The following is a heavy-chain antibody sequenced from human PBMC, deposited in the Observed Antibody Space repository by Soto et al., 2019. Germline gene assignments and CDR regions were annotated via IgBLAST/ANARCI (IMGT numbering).Heavy chain of an antibody. J-gene: IGHJ5*02. Sequence: PGGSLRLSCAASGFSFNNYWMHWVRQAPGKGLVWVSRINDQGGSPSYADSVKGQVTISADKSISTAYLHWSSLKASDTAMYYCVRQSVAADPGPWGQGTLVTVSS. CDR1: GFSFNNYW. D-gene: IGHD6-19*01. CDR2: INDQGGSP. CDR3: VRQSVAADPGP. V-gene: IGHV3-74*01.